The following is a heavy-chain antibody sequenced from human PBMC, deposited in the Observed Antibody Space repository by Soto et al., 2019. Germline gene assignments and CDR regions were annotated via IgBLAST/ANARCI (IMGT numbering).Heavy chain of an antibody. D-gene: IGHD1-20*01. Sequence: QVQLEESGGSVVQPGRSLRLSCAASEFTFSSFGMHWVRQAPGKGLEWVAVISYDGNDKYYADSVKGRFTISRDNSKNTLFLQMNSLRAEDTAIYYCAKDRDNWNDFYYYGMDVWGQGTTVTVSS. V-gene: IGHV3-30*18. J-gene: IGHJ6*02. CDR2: ISYDGNDK. CDR1: EFTFSSFG. CDR3: AKDRDNWNDFYYYGMDV.